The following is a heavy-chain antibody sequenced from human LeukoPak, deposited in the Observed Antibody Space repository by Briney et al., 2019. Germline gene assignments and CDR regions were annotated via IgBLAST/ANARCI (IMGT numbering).Heavy chain of an antibody. CDR1: GFTFSSYS. CDR3: AREQWPNWFDP. CDR2: ISSSSYI. V-gene: IGHV3-21*01. Sequence: GGSLRLSCAASGFTFSSYSMNWVRQAPGKGLEWVSSISSSSYIYYADSVKGRFTISRDNAKNSLYLQMNSLRAEDTAVYYCAREQWPNWFDPWGQGTLVTVSS. D-gene: IGHD6-19*01. J-gene: IGHJ5*02.